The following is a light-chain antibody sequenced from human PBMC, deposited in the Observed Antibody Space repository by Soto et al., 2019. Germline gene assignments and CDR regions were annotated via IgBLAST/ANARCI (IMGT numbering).Light chain of an antibody. V-gene: IGKV1-39*01. Sequence: DIQMTQSPSSLSASVGDRVTITCRASQSISNYLNWYQQKPGKAPNLLIYAASSLQGGVPSRFSGSGSGKDFTLTIRSLQPEDFATYYCQQSYSTPRTFGQGTKLEIK. CDR2: AAS. J-gene: IGKJ2*01. CDR3: QQSYSTPRT. CDR1: QSISNY.